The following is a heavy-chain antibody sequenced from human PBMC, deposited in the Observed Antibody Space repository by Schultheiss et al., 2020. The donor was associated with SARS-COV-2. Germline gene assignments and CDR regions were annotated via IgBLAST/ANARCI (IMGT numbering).Heavy chain of an antibody. CDR1: GFTFSSYW. J-gene: IGHJ6*02. V-gene: IGHV3-7*03. CDR2: IKQDGSEK. CDR3: AKDMQGLRLVGATPRGYYYYGMDV. Sequence: GESLKISCAASGFTFSSYWMSWVRQAPGKGLEWVANIKQDGSEKYYVDSVKGRFTISRDNAKNSLYLQMNSLRAEDTALYYCAKDMQGLRLVGATPRGYYYYGMDVWGQGTTVTVSS. D-gene: IGHD1-26*01.